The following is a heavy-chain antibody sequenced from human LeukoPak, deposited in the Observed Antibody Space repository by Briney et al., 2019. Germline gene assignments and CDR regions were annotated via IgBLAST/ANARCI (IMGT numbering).Heavy chain of an antibody. CDR2: ISGRGGST. CDR1: GFTFSSYA. Sequence: GGSLRLSCAASGFTFSSYAMSWVRQAPGKGLEWVSAISGRGGSTYYADSVKGRFTISRDNSKNTLYLQMNSLRAEDTAVYYCAKTRGSGWPSSLDYWGQGTLVTVSS. J-gene: IGHJ4*02. CDR3: AKTRGSGWPSSLDY. D-gene: IGHD6-19*01. V-gene: IGHV3-23*01.